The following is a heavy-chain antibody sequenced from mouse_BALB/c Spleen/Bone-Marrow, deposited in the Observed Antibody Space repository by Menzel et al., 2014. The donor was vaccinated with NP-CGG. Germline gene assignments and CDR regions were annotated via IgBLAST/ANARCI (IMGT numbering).Heavy chain of an antibody. Sequence: QVQLQQSGAELVRPGASVKLSCKASGYTFTSYWINWVKQRPGQGLEWIGNIYPSDSYTNYNQKFKDKATLTVDKSSSTAYMQLSSPTSEDSAVYYCTRSGYGSSSLDYWGQGTTLTVSP. J-gene: IGHJ2*01. CDR3: TRSGYGSSSLDY. D-gene: IGHD1-1*01. V-gene: IGHV1-69*02. CDR2: IYPSDSYT. CDR1: GYTFTSYW.